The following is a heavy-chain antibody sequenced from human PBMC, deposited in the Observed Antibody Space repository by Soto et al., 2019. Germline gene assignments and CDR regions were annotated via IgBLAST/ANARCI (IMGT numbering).Heavy chain of an antibody. Sequence: EVQLLESGGDLAQPGGSLRLICAASGFTFSNYAMTWVRQSPGKGLEWVSTITMAGSTFYGDTVKGRFTISRDNSKSTLYLQMNSLGAEDTAVYYCAKTDKFHSQSSGWANRFDSWGQGTLVTVSS. J-gene: IGHJ4*02. CDR1: GFTFSNYA. CDR2: ITMAGST. D-gene: IGHD6-19*01. CDR3: AKTDKFHSQSSGWANRFDS. V-gene: IGHV3-23*01.